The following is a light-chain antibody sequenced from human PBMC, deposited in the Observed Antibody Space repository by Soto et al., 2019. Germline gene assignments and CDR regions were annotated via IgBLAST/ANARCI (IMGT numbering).Light chain of an antibody. CDR2: DAS. CDR1: QSVSSY. V-gene: IGKV3-11*01. CDR3: QQYNNWALT. Sequence: EIVLTQSPATLSLSPGERATLTCRASQSVSSYLAWYQQKPGQAPRLIFYDASNRATGIPARFSGSGSGTEFTLTISSLQSEDFAVYYCQQYNNWALTFGGGTKVDIK. J-gene: IGKJ4*01.